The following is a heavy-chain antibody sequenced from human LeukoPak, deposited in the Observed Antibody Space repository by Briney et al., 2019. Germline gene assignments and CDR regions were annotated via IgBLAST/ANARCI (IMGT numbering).Heavy chain of an antibody. CDR1: GFTFGSYW. CDR3: ARMIDYNYGYAFDY. V-gene: IGHV3-48*02. D-gene: IGHD5-18*01. Sequence: GGSLRLSCTASGFTFGSYWMNWVRQAPGKGLEWVSYISSSGSISYADSVKGRFTISRDNAKNSLYLQMNSLRDEDTAVYYCARMIDYNYGYAFDYWGQGTLVTVSS. J-gene: IGHJ4*02. CDR2: ISSSGSI.